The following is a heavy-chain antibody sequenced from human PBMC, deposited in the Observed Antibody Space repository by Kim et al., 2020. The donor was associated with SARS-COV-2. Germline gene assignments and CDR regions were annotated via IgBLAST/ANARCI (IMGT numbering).Heavy chain of an antibody. CDR2: IDGSGVSR. J-gene: IGHJ4*02. CDR3: VKDGPNWGSFFDN. CDR1: GFTFSTYM. D-gene: IGHD7-27*01. Sequence: GGSLRLSCAASGFTFSTYMMNWVRQAPGKGLEWVSAIDGSGVSRNYADSVKGRFTISRDNSKNTLYLQMNRLRDEDTAVYYCVKDGPNWGSFFDNWCQGT. V-gene: IGHV3-23*01.